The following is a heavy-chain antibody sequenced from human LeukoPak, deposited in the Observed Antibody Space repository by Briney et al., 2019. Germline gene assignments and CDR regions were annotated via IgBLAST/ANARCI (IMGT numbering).Heavy chain of an antibody. V-gene: IGHV4-39*01. CDR3: ARHVNDFWSGYGY. CDR2: IYYSGST. J-gene: IGHJ4*02. D-gene: IGHD3-3*01. Sequence: SETLSLTCTVSGGSISSSSYYWGWIRQPPGKGLEWIGSIYYSGSTYYNPSLKSRVTISVDTSKNRFSLKLTSVTAADTAVYYCARHVNDFWSGYGYWGQGTPVTVSS. CDR1: GGSISSSSYY.